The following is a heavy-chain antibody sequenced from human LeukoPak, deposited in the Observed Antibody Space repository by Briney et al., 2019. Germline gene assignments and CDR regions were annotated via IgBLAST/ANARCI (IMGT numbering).Heavy chain of an antibody. V-gene: IGHV4-30-2*01. D-gene: IGHD2/OR15-2a*01. Sequence: SETLSLTCAVSGGSISSGGYSWSWIRQPPGKGLEWIGYIYHSGSTYYNPSLKSRVTLSVDRSKNQFSLKLSSVTAADTAVYYCARVSLTGFDYWGQGTLVTVSS. J-gene: IGHJ4*02. CDR2: IYHSGST. CDR3: ARVSLTGFDY. CDR1: GGSISSGGYS.